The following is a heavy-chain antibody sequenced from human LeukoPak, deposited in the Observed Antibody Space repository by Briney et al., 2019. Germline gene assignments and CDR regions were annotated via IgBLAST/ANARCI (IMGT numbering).Heavy chain of an antibody. Sequence: SVKVSCKASGYTFTGYYMHWVRQAPGQGLEWMGGIIPIFGTANYAQKFQGRVTITADESTSTAYVELSSLRSEDTAVYYCAREAVAGRSGDDYWGQGTLVTVSS. CDR3: AREAVAGRSGDDY. CDR1: GYTFTGYY. CDR2: IIPIFGTA. V-gene: IGHV1-69*13. J-gene: IGHJ4*02. D-gene: IGHD6-19*01.